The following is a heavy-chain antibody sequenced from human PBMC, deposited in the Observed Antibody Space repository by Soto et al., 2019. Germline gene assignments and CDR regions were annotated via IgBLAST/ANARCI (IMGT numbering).Heavy chain of an antibody. J-gene: IGHJ4*02. D-gene: IGHD3-10*01. CDR3: AKDGRGSGSHYNSFGY. CDR1: GFTVGNNY. Sequence: EVQLVESGGGLIQPGGSLKLSCAASGFTVGNNYMSWVRQAPGKGLERVSLIYSTGTTKYADSVKGRFTVSRDNAKNTLYLQMNSLRAEDTAVYYWAKDGRGSGSHYNSFGYWGQGTLVTVSS. CDR2: IYSTGTT. V-gene: IGHV3-53*01.